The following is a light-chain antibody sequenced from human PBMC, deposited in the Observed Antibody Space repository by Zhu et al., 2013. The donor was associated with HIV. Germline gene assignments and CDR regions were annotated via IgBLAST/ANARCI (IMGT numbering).Light chain of an antibody. CDR1: QSLVYSDGSTY. J-gene: IGKJ2*01. Sequence: DVVLTQSPLSLPVTPGQPASISCRSSQSLVYSDGSTYLSWFQQRPGQSPRRLIYKVSNRDSGVPDRFSGSGSGTDFTLKISRVEAEDVGVYYCMQGTHPGAFGQGTKLGDQT. CDR3: MQGTHPGA. V-gene: IGKV2-30*01. CDR2: KVS.